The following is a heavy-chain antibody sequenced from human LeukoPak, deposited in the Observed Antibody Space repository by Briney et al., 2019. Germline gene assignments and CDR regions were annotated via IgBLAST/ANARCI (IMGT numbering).Heavy chain of an antibody. D-gene: IGHD2-15*01. Sequence: GGSLRLSCAASGFTFDDYGMSWVRQAPGKGLEWVSGINWNGGSTGYADSVKGRFTISRDNAKNSLYLQMNSLRAEDTAVYYCARDEVYCSGGSCPRTNWFDPWGQGTLVTVSS. CDR2: INWNGGST. V-gene: IGHV3-20*04. J-gene: IGHJ5*02. CDR1: GFTFDDYG. CDR3: ARDEVYCSGGSCPRTNWFDP.